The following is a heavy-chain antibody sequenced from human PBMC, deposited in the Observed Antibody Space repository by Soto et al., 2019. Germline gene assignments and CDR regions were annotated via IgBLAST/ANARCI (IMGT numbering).Heavy chain of an antibody. CDR1: GFSFSNYW. D-gene: IGHD5-18*01. J-gene: IGHJ4*02. CDR2: IKTDGSST. CDR3: AKREGNTYGLFH. Sequence: EVQLVESGGGLVQPGGSLRLSCAASGFSFSNYWIHWVRQAPGKGLVWVSRIKTDGSSTDYAASVKGRVTISRDNAKNTLYLQMNSLTAEDPAVYYCAKREGNTYGLFHWGQGTLVTVSS. V-gene: IGHV3-74*01.